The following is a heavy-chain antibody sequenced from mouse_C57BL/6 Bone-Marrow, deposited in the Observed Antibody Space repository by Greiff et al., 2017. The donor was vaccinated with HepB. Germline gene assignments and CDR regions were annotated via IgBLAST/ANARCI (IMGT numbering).Heavy chain of an antibody. CDR1: GFTFSSYG. D-gene: IGHD2-12*01. CDR3: ARHYCYSSFAY. V-gene: IGHV5-6*01. CDR2: ISSGGSYT. J-gene: IGHJ3*01. Sequence: EVKLVDSGGDLVKPGGSLKLSCAASGFTFSSYGMSWVRQTPDKRLEWVATISSGGSYTYYPDSVKGRFTISRANAKNTLYLQMSSLKSEDTAMYYCARHYCYSSFAYWGQGTLVTVSA.